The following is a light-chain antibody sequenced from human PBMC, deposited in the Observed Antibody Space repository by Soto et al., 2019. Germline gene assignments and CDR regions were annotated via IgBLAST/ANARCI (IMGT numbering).Light chain of an antibody. V-gene: IGKV3-20*01. Sequence: EIVLTQSPGTLSLSPGERATLSCRASQSVSSNFLAWYQQKPGQAPKLLISGASSRATGIPDRFSGSGSGTDVTLTISRLEPEDFALYSCQQYGSSPGTFGQGTKLEIK. J-gene: IGKJ2*02. CDR1: QSVSSNF. CDR3: QQYGSSPGT. CDR2: GAS.